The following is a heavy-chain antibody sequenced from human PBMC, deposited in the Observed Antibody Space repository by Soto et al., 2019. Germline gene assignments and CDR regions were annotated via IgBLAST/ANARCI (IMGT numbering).Heavy chain of an antibody. D-gene: IGHD3-16*01. CDR2: IDNPGGTM. V-gene: IGHV3-74*01. Sequence: EVQLVESGGGLVQPGGSLRLSCAASGFTFSSHWMHWVRQDPGKGLVWIARIDNPGGTMDHADSVEGRFTISRDNVKNTLYVQMNCLSAEDTAGYYCARNQWGIDYWGQGVLVAVSS. CDR1: GFTFSSHW. CDR3: ARNQWGIDY. J-gene: IGHJ4*02.